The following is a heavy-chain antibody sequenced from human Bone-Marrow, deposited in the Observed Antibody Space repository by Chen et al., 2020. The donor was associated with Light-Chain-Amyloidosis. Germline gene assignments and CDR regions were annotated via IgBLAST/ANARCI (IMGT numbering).Heavy chain of an antibody. CDR3: SREFTGYDDY. CDR2: INPDGTRV. Sequence: DVQLLESGGGLVQPGGSLRLSFAAYGYTFRTSWMHWVRQAPGKGLVWVSRINPDGTRVDYADSVRGRFTISRDDAKSTVYLQMNSLRAEDTAVYYCSREFTGYDDYWGQGTLVTVSS. D-gene: IGHD5-12*01. CDR1: GYTFRTSW. J-gene: IGHJ4*02. V-gene: IGHV3-74*01.